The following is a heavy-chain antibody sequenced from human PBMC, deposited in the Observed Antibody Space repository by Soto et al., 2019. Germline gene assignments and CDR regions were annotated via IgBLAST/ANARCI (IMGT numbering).Heavy chain of an antibody. Sequence: QVQLQESGPGLVKPSQTLSLTCTVSGGSISSGGYYWSWIRQHPGKGLEWIGYIYYSGSTYYNPSLKSRVTISVDPSKNQFSLKLSSVTAADTAVYYCARDRHGSGRGWFDPWGQGTLVTVSS. J-gene: IGHJ5*02. CDR2: IYYSGST. D-gene: IGHD3-10*01. CDR3: ARDRHGSGRGWFDP. V-gene: IGHV4-31*03. CDR1: GGSISSGGYY.